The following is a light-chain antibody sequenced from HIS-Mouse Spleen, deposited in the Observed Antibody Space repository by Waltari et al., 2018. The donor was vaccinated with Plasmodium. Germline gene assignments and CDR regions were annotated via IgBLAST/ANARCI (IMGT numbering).Light chain of an antibody. CDR2: EGS. Sequence: QSALTQPASVSGSPGQSITISCTGTSSDVGSYKLVSWYQQPPGKAPKLMIYEGSKRPSGVSNRFSGSKSGNTASLTISGLQAEDEADYYCCSYAGSSTYVFGTGTKVTVL. V-gene: IGLV2-23*01. CDR1: SSDVGSYKL. CDR3: CSYAGSSTYV. J-gene: IGLJ1*01.